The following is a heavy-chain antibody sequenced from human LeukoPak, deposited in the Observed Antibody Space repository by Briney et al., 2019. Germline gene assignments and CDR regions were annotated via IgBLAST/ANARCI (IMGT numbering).Heavy chain of an antibody. Sequence: PRGSLRLSCRASGFTFTAHAMDWVRQTPGKGLEWVAYIRHDGSDKYYAEALKGRFTISRDNSKNTMYLQMNTLRTEDTAVYYCARDRDYSLDYWGQGTLVTVSP. J-gene: IGHJ4*02. V-gene: IGHV3-30*02. CDR1: GFTFTAHA. D-gene: IGHD4-11*01. CDR2: IRHDGSDK. CDR3: ARDRDYSLDY.